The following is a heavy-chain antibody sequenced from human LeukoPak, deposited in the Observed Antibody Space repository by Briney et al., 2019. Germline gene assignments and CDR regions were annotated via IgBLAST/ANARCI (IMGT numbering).Heavy chain of an antibody. CDR1: GLAFSAYK. Sequence: GGSMRLSCAASGLAFSAYKMHWVRQAPRKGLVWVSRISTDGYTTGYADFVQGRFTASRDNTKNTWSLEMNSLRAEDTAVYYCVVGGSPGYWGQGTLVTVSS. D-gene: IGHD2-15*01. CDR2: ISTDGYTT. J-gene: IGHJ4*02. CDR3: VVGGSPGY. V-gene: IGHV3-74*01.